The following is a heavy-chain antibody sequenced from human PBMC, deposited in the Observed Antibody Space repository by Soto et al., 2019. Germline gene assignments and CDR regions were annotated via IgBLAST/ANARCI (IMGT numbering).Heavy chain of an antibody. CDR1: GGTFSSYA. CDR2: IIPIFGTA. Sequence: ASVKVSCKASGGTFSSYAISWVRQAPGQGLEWMGGIIPIFGTANYAQKFQGRVTITADESTSTAYMELSSLRSEDTAVYYCARYDGSMLGTALYYYYGMDVWGQGTTVTVSS. V-gene: IGHV1-69*13. D-gene: IGHD3-10*02. J-gene: IGHJ6*02. CDR3: ARYDGSMLGTALYYYYGMDV.